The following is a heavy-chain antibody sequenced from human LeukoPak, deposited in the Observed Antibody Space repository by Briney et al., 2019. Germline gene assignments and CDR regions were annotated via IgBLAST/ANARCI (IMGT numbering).Heavy chain of an antibody. Sequence: GGSLRLSCAASGFTFSSYSMNWVRQAPGKGLEWVSSISSSSSYIYYAASAKGRFTISRDNAKNSLYLQMNSLRAEDTAVYYCARIRGSSSWYDYWGQGTLVTVSS. CDR2: ISSSSSYI. CDR1: GFTFSSYS. D-gene: IGHD6-13*01. V-gene: IGHV3-21*01. CDR3: ARIRGSSSWYDY. J-gene: IGHJ4*02.